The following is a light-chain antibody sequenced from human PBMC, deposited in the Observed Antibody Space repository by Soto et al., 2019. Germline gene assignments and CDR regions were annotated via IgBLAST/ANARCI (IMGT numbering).Light chain of an antibody. CDR1: HTISAY. CDR3: QQRHTSPHP. CDR2: AAS. Sequence: DIQMTQSPSSLSASVGDRVTITCRASHTISAYLNWYQQKPGKAPKLLIYAASSLQSGVPSRFSGSGSGTDFTLTISSLQPEDFATYYRQQRHTSPHPFGQGPNADIK. V-gene: IGKV1-39*01. J-gene: IGKJ1*01.